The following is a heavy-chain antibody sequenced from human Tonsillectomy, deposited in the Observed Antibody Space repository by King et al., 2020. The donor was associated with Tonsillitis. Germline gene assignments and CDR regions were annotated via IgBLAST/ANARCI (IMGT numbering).Heavy chain of an antibody. V-gene: IGHV3-11*01. D-gene: IGHD1-1*01. J-gene: IGHJ6*02. CDR3: ARCPCNWNVYHYGMDF. Sequence: VQLVESGGGLVKPGGSLRLSCAASGFTFSDYYMNWVRQAPGKGLEWVAYISSSGNNIYYADSVKGRFTISRDNAKNSLYLQMNSLRAEDTGVYYCARCPCNWNVYHYGMDFWGQGPTVTVSS. CDR2: ISSSGNNI. CDR1: GFTFSDYY.